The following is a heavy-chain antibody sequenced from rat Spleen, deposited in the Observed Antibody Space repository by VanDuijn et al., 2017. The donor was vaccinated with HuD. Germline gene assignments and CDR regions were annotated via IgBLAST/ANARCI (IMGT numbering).Heavy chain of an antibody. V-gene: IGHV3-3*01. J-gene: IGHJ4*01. D-gene: IGHD1-10*01. CDR3: ARSGNNRRYVMDA. Sequence: EVQLQESGPGLVKPSQSLSLTCSVTGYSITSSYRWNWIRKFPGNKLEWMGYINSAGSTNYNPYPKSRIPITKDTSKNQFFMQVNSVTTEDTATYYCARSGNNRRYVMDAWGQGASVTVSS. CDR1: GYSITSSYR. CDR2: INSAGST.